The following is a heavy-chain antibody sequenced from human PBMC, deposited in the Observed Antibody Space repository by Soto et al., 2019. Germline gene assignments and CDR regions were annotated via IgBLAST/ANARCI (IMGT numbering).Heavy chain of an antibody. Sequence: QVQLVQSGAEVKKPGSSVKVSCKASGGTFSSYAISWVRQAPGQGLEWMGGIIPIFGTANYAQKCQGRVTLTADKSTCTAYKELSSLRSKDTAVYYCAKYSSSSFDYWGQGTLVTVSS. V-gene: IGHV1-69*06. CDR2: IIPIFGTA. CDR1: GGTFSSYA. J-gene: IGHJ4*02. D-gene: IGHD6-6*01. CDR3: AKYSSSSFDY.